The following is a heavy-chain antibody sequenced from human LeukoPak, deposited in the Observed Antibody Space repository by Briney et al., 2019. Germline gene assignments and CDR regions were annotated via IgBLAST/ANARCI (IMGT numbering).Heavy chain of an antibody. Sequence: ASVKVSCKASGYTFTGYHMHWVRQAPGQGLEWMGWINPNSGDTNYAQKFQGRVTMTRDTSISTAYMELSRLRSDDTAVYYCARARYCSSTSCSFDYWGQGTLVTVSS. D-gene: IGHD2-2*01. CDR1: GYTFTGYH. V-gene: IGHV1-2*02. J-gene: IGHJ4*02. CDR2: INPNSGDT. CDR3: ARARYCSSTSCSFDY.